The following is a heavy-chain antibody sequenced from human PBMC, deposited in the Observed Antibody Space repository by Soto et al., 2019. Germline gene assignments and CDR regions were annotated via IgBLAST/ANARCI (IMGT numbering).Heavy chain of an antibody. CDR1: GGSISSGGYY. Sequence: QVQLQESGPGLVKPSQTLSLTCTVSGGSISSGGYYWSRIRQHPGQGLEWIGYIYYSGSTYYNPSLKGRVTISVDTSKNPFSLKLSSVTAADTDEYDCARVGGTLRVPHEPWGQGTLVTVSS. CDR2: IYYSGST. D-gene: IGHD3-3*01. J-gene: IGHJ5*02. V-gene: IGHV4-31*03. CDR3: ARVGGTLRVPHEP.